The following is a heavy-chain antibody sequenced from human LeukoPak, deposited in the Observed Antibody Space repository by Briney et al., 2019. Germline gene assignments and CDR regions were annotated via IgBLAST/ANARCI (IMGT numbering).Heavy chain of an antibody. J-gene: IGHJ4*02. Sequence: GGSLRLSCAASGFTFSDYYMSWIRQAPGKGLEWVSYISSSGSTIYYADSVKGRFTISRDNAKNSLYLQMNSLRAEDTAVYYCARDFWGAYRVDYFDYWGQGTLVTVSS. D-gene: IGHD3-3*01. CDR3: ARDFWGAYRVDYFDY. CDR2: ISSSGSTI. CDR1: GFTFSDYY. V-gene: IGHV3-11*04.